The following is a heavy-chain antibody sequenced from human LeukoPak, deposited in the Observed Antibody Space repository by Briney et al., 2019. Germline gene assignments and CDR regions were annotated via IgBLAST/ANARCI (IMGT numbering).Heavy chain of an antibody. J-gene: IGHJ4*02. CDR1: GYTFTSYY. V-gene: IGHV1-46*01. D-gene: IGHD5-18*01. CDR2: IITSAGST. CDR3: ARVEGLTATVTD. Sequence: ASVKVSCKASGYTFTSYYMHWVRQAPGQGLEWMGLIITSAGSTTYAQNFQGRVTLTRDTSTSTVYMEMSSLRPEDTAVYYCARVEGLTATVTDWGQGTLVTVSS.